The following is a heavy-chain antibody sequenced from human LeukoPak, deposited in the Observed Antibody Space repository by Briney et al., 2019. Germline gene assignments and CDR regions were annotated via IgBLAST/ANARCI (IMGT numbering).Heavy chain of an antibody. D-gene: IGHD6-6*01. CDR3: ARGRAARPSYYYYYMDV. Sequence: SETLSLTCAVYGGSFSGYYWSWIRQPPGKGLEWIGEINHSGSTNYNPSLKSRVTISVDTSKTQFSLKLSSVTAADTAVYYCARGRAARPSYYYYYMDVWGKGTTVTVSS. CDR2: INHSGST. CDR1: GGSFSGYY. V-gene: IGHV4-34*01. J-gene: IGHJ6*03.